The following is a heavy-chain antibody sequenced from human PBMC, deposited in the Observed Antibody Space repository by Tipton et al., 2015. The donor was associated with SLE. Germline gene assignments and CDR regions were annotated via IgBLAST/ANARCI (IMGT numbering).Heavy chain of an antibody. D-gene: IGHD4-17*01. J-gene: IGHJ3*02. Sequence: QSGPEVKRPGESLKISCKGSGYSFSNYWIAWVRQRPGRGLEWMGIIYPGDSDTRYSPSFEGQVTISVDKSISTAYLQWSSLKASDSAMYYCARHGVSVTDDAFDIWGQGTMVTVSS. CDR2: IYPGDSDT. CDR1: GYSFSNYW. CDR3: ARHGVSVTDDAFDI. V-gene: IGHV5-51*01.